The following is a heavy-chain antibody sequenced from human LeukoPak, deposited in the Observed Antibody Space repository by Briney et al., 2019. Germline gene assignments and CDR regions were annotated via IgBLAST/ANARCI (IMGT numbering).Heavy chain of an antibody. D-gene: IGHD3-10*01. Sequence: GGSLRLSCAASGFTFSSYSMNWVRQAPGKGLEWVSYISSSSSTIYYADSVKGRFTISRDNSKNTLYLQMNSLRAEDTAVYYCARDTYGSGSSASAFDIWGQGTMVTVSS. V-gene: IGHV3-48*01. CDR2: ISSSSSTI. CDR3: ARDTYGSGSSASAFDI. J-gene: IGHJ3*02. CDR1: GFTFSSYS.